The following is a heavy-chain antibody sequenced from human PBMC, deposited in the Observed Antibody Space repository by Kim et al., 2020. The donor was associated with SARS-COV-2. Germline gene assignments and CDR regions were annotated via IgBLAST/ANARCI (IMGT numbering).Heavy chain of an antibody. Sequence: GGSLRLSCAASGFTFSSYSMNWVRQAPGKGLEWVSYISSSSSTIYYADSVKGRFTISRDNAKNSLYLQMNSLRAEDTAVYYCARTDSSGYYVDFDYWGQGTLVTVSS. CDR3: ARTDSSGYYVDFDY. CDR2: ISSSSSTI. D-gene: IGHD3-22*01. CDR1: GFTFSSYS. V-gene: IGHV3-48*04. J-gene: IGHJ4*02.